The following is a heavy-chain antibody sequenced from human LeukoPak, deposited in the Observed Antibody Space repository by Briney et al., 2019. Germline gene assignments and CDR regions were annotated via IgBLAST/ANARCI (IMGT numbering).Heavy chain of an antibody. CDR3: ARDSLGYCSSTSCYGGG. D-gene: IGHD2-2*01. V-gene: IGHV3-21*01. Sequence: GGSLRLSCAASRFTFSSYSMNWVRQAPGKGLEWVSSISSSSSYIYYADSVKGRFTISRENAKNSLYLQMNSLRAEDTAVYYCARDSLGYCSSTSCYGGGWGQGTLVTVSS. J-gene: IGHJ4*02. CDR2: ISSSSSYI. CDR1: RFTFSSYS.